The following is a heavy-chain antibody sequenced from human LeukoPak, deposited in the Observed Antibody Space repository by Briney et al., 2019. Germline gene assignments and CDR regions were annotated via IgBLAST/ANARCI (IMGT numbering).Heavy chain of an antibody. D-gene: IGHD4-11*01. CDR3: TKTSQSPVTPGAFDI. CDR1: GGSFRRSA. Sequence: SVKVSCKASGGSFRRSAISWVRQTPGQGLEWMGGIIPMFGTPNYAQKFRGRVSMTTEESTSTAYIELSSLTSEDTAVYYCTKTSQSPVTPGAFDIWGQGTMVTVSS. J-gene: IGHJ3*02. V-gene: IGHV1-69*05. CDR2: IIPMFGTP.